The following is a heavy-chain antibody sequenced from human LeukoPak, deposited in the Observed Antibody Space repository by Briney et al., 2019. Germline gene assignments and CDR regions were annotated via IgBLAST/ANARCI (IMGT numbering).Heavy chain of an antibody. CDR2: IYYSGST. CDR3: ARERRYCSSTSCPNWFDP. Sequence: NPSETLSLTCTVSGGSISSYYWSWIRQPPGKGLEWMSYIYYSGSTNYNPYLKSRITTSVDTSKNQFSLKLSSVTAADTAVYYCARERRYCSSTSCPNWFDPWGQGTLVTVSS. J-gene: IGHJ5*02. CDR1: GGSISSYY. D-gene: IGHD2-2*01. V-gene: IGHV4-59*01.